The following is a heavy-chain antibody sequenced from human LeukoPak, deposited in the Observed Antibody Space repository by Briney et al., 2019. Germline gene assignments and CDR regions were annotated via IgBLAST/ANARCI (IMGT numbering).Heavy chain of an antibody. D-gene: IGHD3-9*01. Sequence: PGGSLRLSCAASGFTFSSYAMSWVRQAPGKGLEWVSAISGSGGSTYYADSVKGRFTISRDNAKNSLYLQMNSLRAEDTAVYYCARDPHYDILTGYYRIDHDAFDIWGQGTMVTVSS. CDR3: ARDPHYDILTGYYRIDHDAFDI. J-gene: IGHJ3*02. CDR1: GFTFSSYA. CDR2: ISGSGGST. V-gene: IGHV3-23*01.